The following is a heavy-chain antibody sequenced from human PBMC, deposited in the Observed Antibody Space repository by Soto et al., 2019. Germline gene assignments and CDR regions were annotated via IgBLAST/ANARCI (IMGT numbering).Heavy chain of an antibody. V-gene: IGHV4-31*03. CDR1: GGSISSGGYY. Sequence: SETLSLTCTVSGGSISSGGYYWSWIRQHPGKGLEWIGYIYYSGSTYYNPSLKSRVTISVDTSKNQFSLKLSSVTAADTAEYYCARELRGYSGYDIIDYWGQGTLVTVSS. CDR2: IYYSGST. J-gene: IGHJ4*02. CDR3: ARELRGYSGYDIIDY. D-gene: IGHD5-12*01.